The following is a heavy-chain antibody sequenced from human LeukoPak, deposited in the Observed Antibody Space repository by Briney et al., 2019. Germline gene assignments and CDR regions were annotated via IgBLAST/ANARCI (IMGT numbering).Heavy chain of an antibody. CDR3: ARLVTGYCSGGSCFFGLIATPNWFDP. CDR2: INHSGST. D-gene: IGHD2-15*01. CDR1: GGSFSGYY. J-gene: IGHJ5*02. Sequence: PSETLSLTCAVYGGSFSGYYWSWIRQPPGKGLEWIGEINHSGSTNYNLSLKSRVTISVDTSKNQFSLKLSSVTAADTAVYYCARLVTGYCSGGSCFFGLIATPNWFDPWGQGTLVTVSS. V-gene: IGHV4-34*01.